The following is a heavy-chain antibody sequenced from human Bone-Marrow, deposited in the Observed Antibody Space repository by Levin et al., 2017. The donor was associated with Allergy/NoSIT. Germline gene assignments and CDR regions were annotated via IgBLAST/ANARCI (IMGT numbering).Heavy chain of an antibody. D-gene: IGHD2-2*01. J-gene: IGHJ2*01. CDR1: GGSITNFY. CDR3: ARDAGDLVGYFDV. Sequence: SETLSLTCTVSGGSITNFYWSWIRQPPGKGLEWIGFIYYSGRTIYNPALKSRLTTSVDTSKNPFSLKLSSVTAADTAVYYCARDAGDLVGYFDVWGRGTPVTVSS. CDR2: IYYSGRT. V-gene: IGHV4-59*01.